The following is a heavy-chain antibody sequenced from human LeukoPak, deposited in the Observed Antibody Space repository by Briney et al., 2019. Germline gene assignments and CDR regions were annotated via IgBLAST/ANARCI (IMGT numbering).Heavy chain of an antibody. V-gene: IGHV1-69*05. CDR2: IIPIFGTA. D-gene: IGHD3-22*01. J-gene: IGHJ4*02. CDR3: ARDFANYYDSSRLDY. Sequence: SVKVSCKASGGTFSSYAISWVRQSPGQGLEWMGRIIPIFGTANYAQKFQGRVTITTDESTSTAYMELSSLRSEDTAVYYCARDFANYYDSSRLDYWGQGTLVTVSS. CDR1: GGTFSSYA.